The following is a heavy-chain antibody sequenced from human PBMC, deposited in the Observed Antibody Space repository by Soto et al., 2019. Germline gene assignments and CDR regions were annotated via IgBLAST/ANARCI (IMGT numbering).Heavy chain of an antibody. CDR3: ASQSSPTRAKFDY. V-gene: IGHV4-59*01. CDR1: SGSITSYY. Sequence: SETLSLTCTVSSGSITSYYWSWIRQPPGKGLEWIGSIYYSGSTIYSPSLWSRVTISVDTSKNQFSLKLSSVTAADTAMYYCASQSSPTRAKFDYWGQGTLVTVSS. D-gene: IGHD1-26*01. J-gene: IGHJ4*02. CDR2: IYYSGST.